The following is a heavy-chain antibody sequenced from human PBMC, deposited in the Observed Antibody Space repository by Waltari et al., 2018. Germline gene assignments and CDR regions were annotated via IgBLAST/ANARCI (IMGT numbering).Heavy chain of an antibody. V-gene: IGHV4-34*01. CDR1: GGSFSGYY. D-gene: IGHD2-15*01. J-gene: IGHJ6*04. CDR3: ARLGYCSGGSCYSGMDV. CDR2: IKHSGST. Sequence: QVQLQQWGAGLLKPSETLSLTCAVYGGSFSGYYWSWIRQPPGKGLEWIGEIKHSGSTNYNPSLKSRVTISVDTSKNQFSLKLSSVTAADTAVYYCARLGYCSGGSCYSGMDVWGKGTTVTVSS.